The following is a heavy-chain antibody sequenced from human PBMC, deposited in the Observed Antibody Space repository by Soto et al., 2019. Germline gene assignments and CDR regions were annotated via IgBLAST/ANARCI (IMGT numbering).Heavy chain of an antibody. J-gene: IGHJ4*02. CDR2: ISGSGSST. V-gene: IGHV3-23*01. D-gene: IGHD6-13*01. CDR1: GFTFSSYA. Sequence: PGGSLRLSCAASGFTFSSYARSWVRQAPGKGLEWVSVISGSGSSTYHADSVKGRFTISRDNSKNTLYLQMNRLKTEDTGVYFCTADLPAFIPKVDSWGQGTLVTVSS. CDR3: TADLPAFIPKVDS.